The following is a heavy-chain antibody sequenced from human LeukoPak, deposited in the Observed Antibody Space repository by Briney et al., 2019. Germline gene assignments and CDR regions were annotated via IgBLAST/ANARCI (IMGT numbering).Heavy chain of an antibody. J-gene: IGHJ4*02. D-gene: IGHD5-18*01. CDR3: ATGRHGYSYGNDY. V-gene: IGHV1-69*06. CDR1: GGTFSSYA. CDR2: IIPIFGTA. Sequence: SVKVSSKASGGTFSSYAISWVRQAPGQGLEWMGGIIPIFGTANYAQKFQGKVTITADKSTSTAYMELSSLRSEDTAVYYCATGRHGYSYGNDYWGQETLVTVSS.